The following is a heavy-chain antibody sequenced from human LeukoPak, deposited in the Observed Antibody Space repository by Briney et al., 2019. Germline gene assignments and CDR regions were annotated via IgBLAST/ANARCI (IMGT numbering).Heavy chain of an antibody. CDR2: ISASGDTT. J-gene: IGHJ4*02. CDR1: GFIFSNFV. Sequence: GGSLRLSCTASGFIFSNFVMSWVRQAPGKGLEWVSTISASGDTTYYGDSVKGRFTISRGNSKNTLFLQMNILRAEDTAIYYCANTRGVTTTVRDYWGQGTLVTVSS. CDR3: ANTRGVTTTVRDY. D-gene: IGHD3-10*01. V-gene: IGHV3-23*01.